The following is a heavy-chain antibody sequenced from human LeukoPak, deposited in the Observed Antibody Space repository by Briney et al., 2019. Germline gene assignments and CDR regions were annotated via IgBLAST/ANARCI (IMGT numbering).Heavy chain of an antibody. CDR3: ARGYSNSFSYYYYMDV. CDR2: IYYSGST. Sequence: PSETLSLTCTVSGGSITSSRHFWGWIRQRPGKGLDWIGSIYYSGSTYYNPSLKSPVTISVDTSKNQFSLKLSSVTAADTAVYYCARGYSNSFSYYYYMDVWGKGTTVTVSS. V-gene: IGHV4-39*01. CDR1: GGSITSSRHF. J-gene: IGHJ6*03. D-gene: IGHD6-6*01.